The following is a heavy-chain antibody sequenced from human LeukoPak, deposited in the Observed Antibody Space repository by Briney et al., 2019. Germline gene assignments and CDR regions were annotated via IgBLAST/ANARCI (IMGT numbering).Heavy chain of an antibody. CDR2: IYTSGST. D-gene: IGHD4-11*01. V-gene: IGHV4-4*07. CDR3: ARDPYSNYGINYYYYGMDV. J-gene: IGHJ6*02. CDR1: GGSISSYY. Sequence: SETLSLTCTVSGGSISSYYWSWIRQPAGKGLEWIGRIYTSGSTNYNPSLKSRVTMSVDTSKNQFSLKLSSVTAADTAVYYCARDPYSNYGINYYYYGMDVWGQGTTVTVSS.